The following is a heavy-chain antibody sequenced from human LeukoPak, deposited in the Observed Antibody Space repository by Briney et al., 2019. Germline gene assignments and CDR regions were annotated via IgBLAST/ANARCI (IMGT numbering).Heavy chain of an antibody. CDR2: ISWNSGSI. V-gene: IGHV3-9*01. J-gene: IGHJ4*02. CDR1: GFTFDDYA. Sequence: GRSLRLSCAASGFTFDDYAMHWVRQAPGKGLEWVSGISWNSGSIGYADSVKGRFTISRDNAKNSLYLQMNSLRAEDAALYYCAKDVSYSNYEYRKAYWGQGTLVTVSS. CDR3: AKDVSYSNYEYRKAY. D-gene: IGHD4-11*01.